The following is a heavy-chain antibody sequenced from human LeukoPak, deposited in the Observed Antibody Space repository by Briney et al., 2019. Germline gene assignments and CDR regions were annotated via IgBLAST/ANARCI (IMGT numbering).Heavy chain of an antibody. V-gene: IGHV4-4*07. CDR2: IYTSGST. J-gene: IGHJ4*02. Sequence: PSVTLSLTCTVSGGSISSYYWSWIRQPAGKGLEWIGRIYTSGSTNYNPSLKSRVTISVDKSKNQFSLKLSSVTAADTAVYYCASHSSSWYSPYYFDYWGQGTLVTVSS. D-gene: IGHD6-13*01. CDR3: ASHSSSWYSPYYFDY. CDR1: GGSISSYY.